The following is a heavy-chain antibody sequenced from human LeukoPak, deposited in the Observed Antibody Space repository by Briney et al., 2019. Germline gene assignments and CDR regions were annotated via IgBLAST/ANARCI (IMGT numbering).Heavy chain of an antibody. D-gene: IGHD1-26*01. V-gene: IGHV3-53*01. CDR2: IHSGGST. CDR1: GFTVSSNY. Sequence: GGSLRLSCAASGFTVSSNYMTWVRQAPGKGLEWVSVIHSGGSTYYADSVKGRLTISRDNSKSTLYLQMNSLRAEDTAVYYCARGLVTLDYWGQGTLVTVSS. J-gene: IGHJ4*02. CDR3: ARGLVTLDY.